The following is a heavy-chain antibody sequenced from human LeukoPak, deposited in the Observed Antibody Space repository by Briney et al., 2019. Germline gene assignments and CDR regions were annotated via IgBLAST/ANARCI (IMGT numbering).Heavy chain of an antibody. CDR3: AREAAAAGASYYYYYYGMDV. CDR1: GFAFSTYG. Sequence: GGSLRLSCVASGFAFSTYGMSWVRQAPGKGLEWVSVIYSCGSTYYADSVKGRFTISRDNSKNTLYLQMNSLRAEDTAVYYCAREAAAAGASYYYYYYGMDVWGQGTTVTVSS. J-gene: IGHJ6*02. D-gene: IGHD6-13*01. V-gene: IGHV3-66*01. CDR2: IYSCGST.